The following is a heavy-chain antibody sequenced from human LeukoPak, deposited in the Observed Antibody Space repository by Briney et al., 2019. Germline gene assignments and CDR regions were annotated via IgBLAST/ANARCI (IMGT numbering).Heavy chain of an antibody. J-gene: IGHJ6*03. CDR2: IIPIFGTA. CDR3: ARAIMEARYYYYYMDV. D-gene: IGHD2-8*01. Sequence: GASVKVSCKASGGTFSSYAISWVRQAPGQGLEWMGGIIPIFGTANYAQKFQGRVTITADESTSTAYMELRSLRSDDTAVYYCARAIMEARYYYYYMDVWGKGTTVTVSS. V-gene: IGHV1-69*13. CDR1: GGTFSSYA.